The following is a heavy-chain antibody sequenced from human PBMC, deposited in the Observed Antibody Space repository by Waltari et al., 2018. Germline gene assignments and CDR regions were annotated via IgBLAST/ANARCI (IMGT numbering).Heavy chain of an antibody. CDR3: ARFCAVPPNYYGMDV. CDR2: INSDGRST. D-gene: IGHD3-3*01. V-gene: IGHV3-74*01. J-gene: IGHJ6*02. Sequence: EVQLVESGGGLVQPGGSLRLSCAASGFTFSSYWMHWFRQAPGKELVWVSLINSDGRSTNYADSVKGRFTISRDNAKNTLYLQMNSLRAEDTAVYYCARFCAVPPNYYGMDVWGQGTTVTVSS. CDR1: GFTFSSYW.